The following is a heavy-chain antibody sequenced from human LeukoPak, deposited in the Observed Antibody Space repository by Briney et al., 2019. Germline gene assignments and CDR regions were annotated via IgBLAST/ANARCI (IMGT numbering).Heavy chain of an antibody. D-gene: IGHD1-26*01. V-gene: IGHV3-23*01. CDR2: ISGSGGST. Sequence: GGSLRLSCAASGFTLSSYAMSWVRQAPGKVLEWDSAISGSGGSTNYADSVKGRFTISRDNSKNTLYLQMNSLRAEDTAVYYCAKGPRGVGATAGGGPSDYWGQGTLVTVSS. CDR1: GFTLSSYA. J-gene: IGHJ4*02. CDR3: AKGPRGVGATAGGGPSDY.